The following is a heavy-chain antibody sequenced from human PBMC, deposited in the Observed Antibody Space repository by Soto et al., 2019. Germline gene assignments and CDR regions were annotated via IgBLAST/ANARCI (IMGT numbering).Heavy chain of an antibody. J-gene: IGHJ4*02. CDR3: ARVRLIDFSPYYFDY. V-gene: IGHV3-66*01. CDR1: GFTVSTNY. CDR2: IYSGGNT. Sequence: GGSLRLSCAASGFTVSTNYISWVRQAPGKGLEWVSAIYSGGNTYYADSVKGRFTISRDNAKNSLYLQMNSLRAEDTAVYYCARVRLIDFSPYYFDYWGQGTLVTVSS. D-gene: IGHD3-16*01.